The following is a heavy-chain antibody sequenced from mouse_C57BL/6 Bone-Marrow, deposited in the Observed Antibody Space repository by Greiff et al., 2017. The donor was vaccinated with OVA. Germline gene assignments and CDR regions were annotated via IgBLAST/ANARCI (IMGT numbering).Heavy chain of an antibody. V-gene: IGHV1-81*01. J-gene: IGHJ3*01. CDR3: ARQLRLLAY. D-gene: IGHD3-2*02. Sequence: QVQLQQSGAELARPGASVKLSCKASGYTFTSYGISWVKQRPGQGLEWIGEIYPRSGNTYYNEKFKGKATLTADKSSSTAYMELRSLTSEDSAVYFCARQLRLLAYWGQGTLVTVSA. CDR1: GYTFTSYG. CDR2: IYPRSGNT.